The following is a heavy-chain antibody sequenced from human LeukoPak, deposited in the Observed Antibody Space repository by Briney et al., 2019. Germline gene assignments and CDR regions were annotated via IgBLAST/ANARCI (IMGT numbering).Heavy chain of an antibody. J-gene: IGHJ4*02. CDR3: ARGQRRLQDY. CDR2: IYYRGST. V-gene: IGHV4-61*01. Sequence: SETLSLTCTVSGGSVSSDRYFWTWIRQPPGKGLEWIGYIYYRGSTNYNPSLKSRVTISLDTSKSQISLKLSSVTAADTAVYYCARGQRRLQDYWGQGTLVTVSS. CDR1: GGSVSSDRYF.